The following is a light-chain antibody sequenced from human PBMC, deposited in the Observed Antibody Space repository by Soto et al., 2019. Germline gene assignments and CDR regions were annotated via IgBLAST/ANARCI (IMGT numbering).Light chain of an antibody. CDR2: DVS. Sequence: DIQMTQSPSSLSASVGYRVTITCRASQAVNSWLAWFQQKPGMAPKLVIYDVSSLQSGVPSRFSGSGSGTEFTLTISSLQPEDFATYYCQQSNNHPISFGQGTRREI. CDR3: QQSNNHPIS. V-gene: IGKV1-12*01. J-gene: IGKJ5*01. CDR1: QAVNSW.